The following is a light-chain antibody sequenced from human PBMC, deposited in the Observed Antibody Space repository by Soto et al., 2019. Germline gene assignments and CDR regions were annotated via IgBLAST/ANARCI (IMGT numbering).Light chain of an antibody. J-gene: IGKJ1*01. V-gene: IGKV1-5*03. CDR3: QQYNSLWT. CDR1: QSISSW. Sequence: DIQMTLSPSTLSASVGDRVTITCRASQSISSWLAWYQQKPGKAPRLLIYKASSLESGVPSRFSGSGSGTEFTLTISSLQPDDFATYYCQQYNSLWTFGQGTKVEIK. CDR2: KAS.